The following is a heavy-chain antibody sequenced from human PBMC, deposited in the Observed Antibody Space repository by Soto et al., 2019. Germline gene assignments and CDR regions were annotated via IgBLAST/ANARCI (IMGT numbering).Heavy chain of an antibody. CDR1: GDSVSSNSAA. CDR3: ASSSSWYGYYYYGMDV. CDR2: TYYRSKWYN. V-gene: IGHV6-1*01. Sequence: PSQTLSLTCAISGDSVSSNSAAWNWIRQSPSRGLEWLGRTYYRSKWYNDYAVSVKSRITINPDTSKNQFSLQLNSVTPEDTAVYYCASSSSWYGYYYYGMDVWGQGTTVTVSS. J-gene: IGHJ6*02. D-gene: IGHD6-13*01.